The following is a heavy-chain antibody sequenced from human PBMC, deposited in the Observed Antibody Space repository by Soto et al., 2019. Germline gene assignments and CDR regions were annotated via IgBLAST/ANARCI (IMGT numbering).Heavy chain of an antibody. V-gene: IGHV1-58*01. CDR1: GLTFTSSA. J-gene: IGHJ6*02. Sequence: ASVKVSCKASGLTFTSSAVQWVRQAVGQRREWIGWIVVGSGNTNYAQKFQERVTITRDMSTSTAYMELSSLRSEDTAVYYCAAGCTNGVCYYYYGMEVWGQGTTVTVSS. CDR3: AAGCTNGVCYYYYGMEV. D-gene: IGHD2-8*01. CDR2: IVVGSGNT.